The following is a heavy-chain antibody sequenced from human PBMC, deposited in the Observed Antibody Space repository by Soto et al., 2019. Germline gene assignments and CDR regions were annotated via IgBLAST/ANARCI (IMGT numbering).Heavy chain of an antibody. J-gene: IGHJ4*02. D-gene: IGHD1-26*01. V-gene: IGHV4-61*01. CDR2: IYYSGVT. CDR3: ARGVGGSYPFDY. Sequence: SETLSLTCNVSGGSVSRGSYYWSWIRQPPGKGLEWMGYIYYSGVTNYNPSLKSRVTISLDTSKNQFSLRLSSVTVADTAVYYCARGVGGSYPFDYWGQGTLVTVSS. CDR1: GGSVSRGSYY.